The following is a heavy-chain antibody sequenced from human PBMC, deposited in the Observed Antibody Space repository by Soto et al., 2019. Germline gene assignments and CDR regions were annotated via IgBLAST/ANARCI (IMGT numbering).Heavy chain of an antibody. Sequence: PVGSLRLSCAASGFTFSGSAMHWVRQASGKGLEWVGRIRSKANSYATAYAASVKGRFTISRDDSKNTAYLQMNSLKTEDTAVYYCTRRLPVLGMDVWGQGTTVTVS. CDR1: GFTFSGSA. J-gene: IGHJ6*02. CDR3: TRRLPVLGMDV. CDR2: IRSKANSYAT. D-gene: IGHD2-8*01. V-gene: IGHV3-73*01.